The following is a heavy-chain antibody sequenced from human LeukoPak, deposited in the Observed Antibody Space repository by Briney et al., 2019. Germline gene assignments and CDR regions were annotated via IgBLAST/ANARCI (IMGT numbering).Heavy chain of an antibody. Sequence: PSETLSLTCTVSGGSISSSSYYWGWIRQPPGKGLEWIGSIYYSGSTYYNPSLKSRVTISVDTSKNQFSLKLSSVTAADTAVYYCARHELLWANWFDPWGQGTLVTVSS. V-gene: IGHV4-39*01. CDR3: ARHELLWANWFDP. CDR1: GGSISSSSYY. J-gene: IGHJ5*02. D-gene: IGHD2-21*01. CDR2: IYYSGST.